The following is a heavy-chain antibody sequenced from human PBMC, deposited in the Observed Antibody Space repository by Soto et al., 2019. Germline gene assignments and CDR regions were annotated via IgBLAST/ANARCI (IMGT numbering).Heavy chain of an antibody. CDR2: ITPSSGAT. CDR1: GSTFIVPY. J-gene: IGHJ3*01. D-gene: IGHD3-22*01. V-gene: IGHV1-2*02. Sequence: ASVKLFLTAAGSTFIVPYVGWLRQAPRLGLEWMGCITPSSGATKYAQKFQGRVTMTRDASINTAYVDVTGLTFDDTAVYFCARAVGRRGLNDAFDGWGHGTLVTVSS. CDR3: ARAVGRRGLNDAFDG.